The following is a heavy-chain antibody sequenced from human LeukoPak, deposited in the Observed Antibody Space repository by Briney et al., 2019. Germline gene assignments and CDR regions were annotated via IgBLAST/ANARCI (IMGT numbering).Heavy chain of an antibody. D-gene: IGHD2-21*02. V-gene: IGHV3-23*01. CDR2: IKRGGGDP. Sequence: PGGSLRLSCAASGFTFSTYAMGWVRQAPGEGLEWVSSIKRGGGDPFYADSVKGRFTISRDNSKNTLFLQLNSLRAEDTAVYYCAKGGHDFNPFYWWGQGTLVTVSS. CDR3: AKGGHDFNPFYW. CDR1: GFTFSTYA. J-gene: IGHJ4*02.